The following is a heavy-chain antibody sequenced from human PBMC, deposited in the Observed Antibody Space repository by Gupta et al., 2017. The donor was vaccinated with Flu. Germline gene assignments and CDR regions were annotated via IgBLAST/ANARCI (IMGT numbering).Heavy chain of an antibody. J-gene: IGHJ6*03. CDR1: A. CDR3: VRAEGSNYYYNYYMNV. V-gene: IGHV6-1*01. Sequence: AWSWIRGYRWEVLEWLGRTYYRYKWLNDYAMVVRSRITINQETNKNQVYLKLNSGTTEDTAVYYCVRAEGSNYYYNYYMNVWGKGTPVTVSS. CDR2: TYYRYKWLN.